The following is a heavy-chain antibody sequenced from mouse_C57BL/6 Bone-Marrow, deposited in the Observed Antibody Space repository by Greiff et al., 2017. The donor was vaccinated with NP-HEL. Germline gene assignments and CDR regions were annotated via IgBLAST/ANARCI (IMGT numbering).Heavy chain of an antibody. CDR1: GYTFTSYW. CDR3: GTAQATGGWFAY. Sequence: QVQLQQPGAELVKPGASVKLSCKASGYTFTSYWMHWVKQRPGQGLEWIGMIHPNSGSTNYNEKFKSKATLTVDKSSSTAYMQLSSLTSEDSAVYYCGTAQATGGWFAYWGQGTLVTVSA. D-gene: IGHD3-2*02. V-gene: IGHV1-64*01. J-gene: IGHJ3*01. CDR2: IHPNSGST.